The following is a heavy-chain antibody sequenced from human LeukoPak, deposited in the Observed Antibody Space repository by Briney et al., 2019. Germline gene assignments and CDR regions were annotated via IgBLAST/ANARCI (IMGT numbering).Heavy chain of an antibody. Sequence: ASVKVSCKASGYTFTGYYMHWVRQAPGQGLEWIGRINPNSGGTNYAQKFQGRVTMTRDTSISTAYMELSRLRSDDTAVYYCARGRRYCSSTSCYPPNWFDPWGQGTLVTVSS. CDR2: INPNSGGT. CDR1: GYTFTGYY. V-gene: IGHV1-2*06. J-gene: IGHJ5*02. CDR3: ARGRRYCSSTSCYPPNWFDP. D-gene: IGHD2-2*01.